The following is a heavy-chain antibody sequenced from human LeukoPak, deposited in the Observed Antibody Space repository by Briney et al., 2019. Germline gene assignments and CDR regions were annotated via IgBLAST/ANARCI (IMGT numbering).Heavy chain of an antibody. Sequence: ASVKVSCKASGYTFTSYDINWVRQATGQGLEWMGWMNPNSGNTGYAQKFQGRVTMTRNTSISTAYMELSSLRSEDTAVYYCARGSGLLAGPVRTYYYYYGMDVWGQGTTVTVSS. D-gene: IGHD1-14*01. V-gene: IGHV1-8*01. CDR3: ARGSGLLAGPVRTYYYYYGMDV. CDR1: GYTFTSYD. CDR2: MNPNSGNT. J-gene: IGHJ6*02.